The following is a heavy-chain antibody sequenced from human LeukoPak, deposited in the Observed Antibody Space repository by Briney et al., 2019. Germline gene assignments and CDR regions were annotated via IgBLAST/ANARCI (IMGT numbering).Heavy chain of an antibody. CDR2: ISGSGGST. J-gene: IGHJ4*02. V-gene: IGHV3-23*01. Sequence: PGGPLRLSCAASGFTFSSYAMSWVRQAPGKGLEWVSAISGSGGSTYYADSVKGRFTISRDNSKNTLYLQMNSLRAEDTAVYYCAKDPHYFDWLFRWGQGTLVTVSS. CDR1: GFTFSSYA. CDR3: AKDPHYFDWLFR. D-gene: IGHD3-9*01.